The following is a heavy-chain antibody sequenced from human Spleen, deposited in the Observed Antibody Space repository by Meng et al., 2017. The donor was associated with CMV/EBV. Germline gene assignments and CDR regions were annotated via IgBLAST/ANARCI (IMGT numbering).Heavy chain of an antibody. D-gene: IGHD6-13*01. V-gene: IGHV4-61*02. CDR3: ARGLYRSNWSGYFDL. CDR2: MYTSGSI. Sequence: QGQLHKWGAGLLKPSETLSLTCTVSGGSISSGNFYCTWIRQPAGRGLEWIGRMYTSGSINYNPSLRSRVAISIDTYKNNFSLHLSSVTAADTAVYYCARGLYRSNWSGYFDLWGRGTLVTVSS. CDR1: GGSISSGNFY. J-gene: IGHJ2*01.